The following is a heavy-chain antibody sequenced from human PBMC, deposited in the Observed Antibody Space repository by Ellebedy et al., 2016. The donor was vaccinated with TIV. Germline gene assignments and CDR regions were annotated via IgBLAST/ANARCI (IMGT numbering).Heavy chain of an antibody. J-gene: IGHJ6*02. V-gene: IGHV3-7*03. CDR2: INQDGSRI. CDR1: GFTFNSYW. CDR3: VRDGAYGDYSPGYYGMDV. Sequence: GGSLRLSCAASGFTFNSYWMSWVRQAPGKGLEWVANINQDGSRIYYVDSVKGRFTISRDNAKNSVYLRMNTLGVEDTAVYHCVRDGAYGDYSPGYYGMDVWGQGTTVSVFS. D-gene: IGHD3-22*01.